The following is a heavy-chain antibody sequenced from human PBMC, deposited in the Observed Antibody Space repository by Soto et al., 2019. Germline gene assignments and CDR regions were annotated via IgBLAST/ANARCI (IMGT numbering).Heavy chain of an antibody. Sequence: VSMKVSCTSSGYSFSTYGISWVRQAPGQGLEWMGWISGYNGDTNNAQKFQDRVTMTIDRSTTTAYLELRSLTSDDTAVYYCAKNGHPPYYYYGMDVWGQ. V-gene: IGHV1-18*01. D-gene: IGHD2-8*01. CDR1: GYSFSTYG. CDR3: AKNGHPPYYYYGMDV. CDR2: ISGYNGDT. J-gene: IGHJ6*02.